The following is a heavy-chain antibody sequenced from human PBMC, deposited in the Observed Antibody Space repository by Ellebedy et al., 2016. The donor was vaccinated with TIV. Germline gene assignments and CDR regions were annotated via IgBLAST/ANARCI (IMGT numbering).Heavy chain of an antibody. CDR2: LRQKGDEI. Sequence: GESLKISCAASGFNFRSYWMTWVRQAPGKGLEWVAKLRQKGDEIYYVESVKGRFTIARDNAKNSLFLQMNSLRIEDTAVYYCARRASYGDYAVQVNPWFDPWGQGTLVTVSS. CDR1: GFNFRSYW. D-gene: IGHD4-17*01. V-gene: IGHV3-7*01. CDR3: ARRASYGDYAVQVNPWFDP. J-gene: IGHJ5*02.